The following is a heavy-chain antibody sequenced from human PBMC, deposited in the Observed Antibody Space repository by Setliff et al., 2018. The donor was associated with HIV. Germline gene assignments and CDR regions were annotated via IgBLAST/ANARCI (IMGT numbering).Heavy chain of an antibody. Sequence: PGGSLRLSCAASGFSFDDYGMNWVRQIPGKGLEWVAGINGNGGQKYYIDSVKGRFTISRDNAKKSLFLQMSTLRVEDTAVYYCVRVYRAGSWDYWGQGTLVTVSS. CDR2: INGNGGQK. D-gene: IGHD6-13*01. CDR1: GFSFDDYG. V-gene: IGHV3-20*04. CDR3: VRVYRAGSWDY. J-gene: IGHJ4*02.